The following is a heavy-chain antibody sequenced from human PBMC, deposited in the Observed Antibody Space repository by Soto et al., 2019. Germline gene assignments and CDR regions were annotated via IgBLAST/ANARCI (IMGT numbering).Heavy chain of an antibody. CDR1: GYTFTSYA. J-gene: IGHJ6*02. Sequence: GASVKVSCKASGYTFTSYAMHWVRQAPGQRLEWMGWINAGNGNTKYSQKFQGRVTITRDTSASTAYMELSSLRSEDTAVYYCARIVVVVAATDYYGMDVWGQGTTVTVS. V-gene: IGHV1-3*01. D-gene: IGHD2-15*01. CDR2: INAGNGNT. CDR3: ARIVVVVAATDYYGMDV.